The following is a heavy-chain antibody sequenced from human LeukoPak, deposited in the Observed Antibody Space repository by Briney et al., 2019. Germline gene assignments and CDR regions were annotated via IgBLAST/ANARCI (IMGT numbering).Heavy chain of an antibody. CDR2: MNPNSGNT. CDR3: ARDKTDSSTYSWFDP. J-gene: IGHJ5*02. CDR1: GGTFSSYA. Sequence: ASVKVSCKASGGTFSSYAISWVRQAPGQGLEWMGWMNPNSGNTGYAQKFQGRVTITRNTSISTAYMELSSLRSEDTAVYYCARDKTDSSTYSWFDPWGQGTLVTVSS. D-gene: IGHD6-13*01. V-gene: IGHV1-8*03.